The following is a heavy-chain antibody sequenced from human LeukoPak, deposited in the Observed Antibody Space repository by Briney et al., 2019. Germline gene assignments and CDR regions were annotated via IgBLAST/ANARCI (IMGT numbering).Heavy chain of an antibody. D-gene: IGHD1/OR15-1a*01. CDR1: GFTFSSYA. CDR2: ISGSGGST. J-gene: IGHJ6*04. V-gene: IGHV3-23*01. CDR3: ANNNRDYYYGMDV. Sequence: GGSLRLSCAASGFTFSSYAMSWVRPAPGKGLEWVSAISGSGGSTYYADSVKGRFTISRDNSKNTLYLQMNSLRAEDTAVYYCANNNRDYYYGMDVWGKGTTVTVSS.